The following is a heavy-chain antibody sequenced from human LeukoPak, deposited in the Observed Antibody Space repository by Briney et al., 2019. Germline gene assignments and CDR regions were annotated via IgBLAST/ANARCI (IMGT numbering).Heavy chain of an antibody. V-gene: IGHV4-34*01. CDR1: GGSFSGYY. CDR2: INHSGST. J-gene: IGHJ4*02. D-gene: IGHD1-26*01. CDR3: ARRVKGATGSPYGY. Sequence: PSETLSLICAVYGGSFSGYYWSWIRQPPGKGLEWIGEINHSGSTNYNPSLKSRVTISVDTSKNQFSLKLSSVTAADTAVYYCARRVKGATGSPYGYWGQGTLVTVSS.